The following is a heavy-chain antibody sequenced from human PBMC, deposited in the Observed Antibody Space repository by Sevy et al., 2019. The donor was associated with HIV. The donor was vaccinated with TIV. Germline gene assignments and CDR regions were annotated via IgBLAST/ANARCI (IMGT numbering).Heavy chain of an antibody. D-gene: IGHD2-2*01. J-gene: IGHJ4*02. CDR3: ARAPAAIIRFDY. V-gene: IGHV4-39*01. CDR1: GGSISSSSYY. Sequence: SETLSLTCTVSGGSISSSSYYWGWIRQPPGKGLGWIGSIYYSGSTYYNPSLKSRVTLSVDTSKNQFSLKLSSVTAADTAVYYCARAPAAIIRFDYWGQRTLVTVSS. CDR2: IYYSGST.